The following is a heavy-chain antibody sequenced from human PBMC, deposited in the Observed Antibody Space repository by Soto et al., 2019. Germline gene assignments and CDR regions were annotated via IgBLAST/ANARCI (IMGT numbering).Heavy chain of an antibody. CDR2: INPNSGGT. Sequence: QVQLVQSGAEVKKPGASVKVSCKASGYTFTGYYMHWVRQAPGQGLEWMGWINPNSGGTNYAQKFQGWVTMTRDASISTAYMELSRLRSDDTAVYYCARDIPGDYVLGNWFDPWGQGTLVTVSS. J-gene: IGHJ5*02. CDR3: ARDIPGDYVLGNWFDP. V-gene: IGHV1-2*04. D-gene: IGHD4-17*01. CDR1: GYTFTGYY.